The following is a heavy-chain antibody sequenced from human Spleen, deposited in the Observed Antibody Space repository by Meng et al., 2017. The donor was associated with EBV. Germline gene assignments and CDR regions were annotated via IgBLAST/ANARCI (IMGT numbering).Heavy chain of an antibody. V-gene: IGHV3-74*03. CDR3: SREPSYGGNAGDY. CDR2: ISNGGSDA. J-gene: IGHJ4*02. D-gene: IGHD4-23*01. Sequence: LVEAGGGVVQPGRSLRLSCAASGFTFGHYWMHWVRQAPGKGLVWVSRISNGGSDATYADFAKGRFTISRDNAQNTVYLEMISLRVEDTAVYYCSREPSYGGNAGDYWGQGTLVTVSS. CDR1: GFTFGHYW.